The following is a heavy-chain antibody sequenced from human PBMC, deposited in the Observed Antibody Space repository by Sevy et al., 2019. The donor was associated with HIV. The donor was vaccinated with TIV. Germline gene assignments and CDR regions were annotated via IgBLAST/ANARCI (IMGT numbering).Heavy chain of an antibody. D-gene: IGHD2-21*01. CDR3: ARDGSVMVIDHALDI. CDR2: IGVNSGKT. CDR1: GYTFTSYG. Sequence: ASVKVSCKASGYTFTSYGISWVRQAPGQGLEWMGWIGVNSGKTNYAQKLQGRVTMTTDTSTNTAYMELRSLRSDDTAMYYCARDGSVMVIDHALDIWGQGTMVTVSS. J-gene: IGHJ3*02. V-gene: IGHV1-18*01.